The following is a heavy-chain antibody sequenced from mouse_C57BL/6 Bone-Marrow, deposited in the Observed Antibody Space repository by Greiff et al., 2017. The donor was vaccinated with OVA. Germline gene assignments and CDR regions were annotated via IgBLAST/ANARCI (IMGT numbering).Heavy chain of an antibody. D-gene: IGHD2-5*01. Sequence: EVQLQQSGPVLVKPGASVKMSCKASGYTFTDYYMNWVKQSHGKSLEWIGVINPYNGGTSYNQKFKGKATLTVDTSSSTAYMELNSLTSEDSAVYYCARRGFYYSNCGYFDDWGTGTTVTVSS. CDR3: ARRGFYYSNCGYFDD. CDR1: GYTFTDYY. V-gene: IGHV1-19*01. CDR2: INPYNGGT. J-gene: IGHJ1*03.